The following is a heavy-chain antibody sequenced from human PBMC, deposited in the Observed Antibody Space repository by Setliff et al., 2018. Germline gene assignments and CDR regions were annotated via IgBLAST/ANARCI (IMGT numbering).Heavy chain of an antibody. D-gene: IGHD7-27*01. V-gene: IGHV1-18*04. Sequence: RASVKVSCKASGYTFTTYGISWVRQAPGQGLEWMGWIGARNVKTNYAQKFQDRVTMTTDTSTSTGYMELRSLTSDDTAVYYCARRWETGDQDAYDIWGQGTMVTVS. J-gene: IGHJ3*02. CDR2: IGARNVKT. CDR3: ARRWETGDQDAYDI. CDR1: GYTFTTYG.